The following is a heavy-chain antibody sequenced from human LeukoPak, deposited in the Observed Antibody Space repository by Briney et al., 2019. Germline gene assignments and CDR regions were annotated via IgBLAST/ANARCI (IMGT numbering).Heavy chain of an antibody. CDR3: AKDHYDSSGYPPYYFDY. CDR2: ISYDGSNK. D-gene: IGHD3-22*01. V-gene: IGHV3-30*18. Sequence: SGGSLRLSCAASGFTFRSYGMHWVRQAPGKGLEWVAVISYDGSNKYYADSVKGRFTISRDSSKNTLYLQMNSLRAEDTAVYYCAKDHYDSSGYPPYYFDYWGQGTLVTVSS. J-gene: IGHJ4*02. CDR1: GFTFRSYG.